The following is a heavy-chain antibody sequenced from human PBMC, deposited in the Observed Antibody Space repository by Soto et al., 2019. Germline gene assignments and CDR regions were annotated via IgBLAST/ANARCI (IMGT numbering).Heavy chain of an antibody. V-gene: IGHV3-23*01. J-gene: IGHJ2*01. Sequence: EVQLLESGGGLVQPGGSLRLSCAASGFTFSSYAMNWVRQAPGKGLEWVSVISGSGGSTYYADAVKGRFTISRDNSKNTLYLEMNSLRAEDTAGYYCAKRRVGWYFDLWGRGTLVTVSS. CDR3: AKRRVGWYFDL. CDR2: ISGSGGST. D-gene: IGHD1-26*01. CDR1: GFTFSSYA.